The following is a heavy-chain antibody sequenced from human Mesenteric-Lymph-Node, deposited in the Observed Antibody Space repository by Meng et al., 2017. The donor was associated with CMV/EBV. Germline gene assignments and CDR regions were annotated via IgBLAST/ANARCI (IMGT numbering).Heavy chain of an antibody. Sequence: SETLSLTCTVSGGSITSYYWNWIRQSPGKGLEWIGYIYHSGRTKYNPSLKSRVTISVDTSKNQFSLKLSSVTAADTAVYYCAREGYCSSTSCISNWFDPWGQGTLVTVSS. CDR2: IYHSGRT. J-gene: IGHJ5*02. CDR3: AREGYCSSTSCISNWFDP. D-gene: IGHD2-2*01. CDR1: GGSITSYY. V-gene: IGHV4-59*12.